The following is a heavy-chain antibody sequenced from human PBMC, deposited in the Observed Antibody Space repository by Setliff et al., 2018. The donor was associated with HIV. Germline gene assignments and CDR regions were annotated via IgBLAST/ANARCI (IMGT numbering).Heavy chain of an antibody. D-gene: IGHD6-25*01. CDR1: GGSMSTYY. V-gene: IGHV4-4*08. J-gene: IGHJ5*02. CDR3: TRTSRAAS. Sequence: SETLSLTCTVSGGSMSTYYWSWIRQPPGKGLEWIGYIYTSGSTNYNTSLTSRVTISVDTAKNQFSLKLSSVTAADTAGYYCTRTSRAASWGRGTLVTVSS. CDR2: IYTSGST.